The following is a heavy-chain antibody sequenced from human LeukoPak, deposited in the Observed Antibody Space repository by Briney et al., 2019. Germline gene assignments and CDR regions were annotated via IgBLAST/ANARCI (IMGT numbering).Heavy chain of an antibody. D-gene: IGHD5-12*01. CDR1: GFTFSSYG. Sequence: GGSLRLSCAASGFTFSSYGMHWVRQAPGKGLEWVAVISYDGSNKYYADSVKGRFTISRDNSKNTLYLQMNSLRAEDTAVYYCARGRRRGYSGYDPYQAPIDYWGQGTLVTVSS. V-gene: IGHV3-30*03. J-gene: IGHJ4*02. CDR3: ARGRRRGYSGYDPYQAPIDY. CDR2: ISYDGSNK.